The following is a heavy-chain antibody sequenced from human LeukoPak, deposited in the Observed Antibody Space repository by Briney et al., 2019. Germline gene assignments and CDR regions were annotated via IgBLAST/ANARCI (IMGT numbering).Heavy chain of an antibody. CDR1: GFNFNAAW. D-gene: IGHD3-10*01. J-gene: IGHJ4*02. CDR2: LKSKGSGGTT. V-gene: IGHV3-15*01. CDR3: SWEMDGSFGRRLEN. Sequence: GGSLRLSCAASGFNFNAAWMSWVRQTPGKGLEWIGRLKSKGSGGTTDYAAPVKGRFAISRDDSKNTLHLQMNSLKIEDTAVYFCSWEMDGSFGRRLENWGQGTLVTVAS.